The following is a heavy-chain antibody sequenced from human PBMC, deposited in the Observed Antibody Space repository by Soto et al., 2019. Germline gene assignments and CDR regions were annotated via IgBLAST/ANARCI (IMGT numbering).Heavy chain of an antibody. CDR3: ARESEDLTSNFDY. CDR2: ISRTTNYI. J-gene: IGHJ4*02. CDR1: GFTFTRYS. Sequence: GGSLRLSCAASGFTFTRYSMNWVRQAPGKGLEWVSSISRTTNYIYYGDSMKGRFTISRDNAKNSLYLEMNSLRAEDTAVYYCARESEDLTSNFDYWGQGTLVTVSS. V-gene: IGHV3-21*06.